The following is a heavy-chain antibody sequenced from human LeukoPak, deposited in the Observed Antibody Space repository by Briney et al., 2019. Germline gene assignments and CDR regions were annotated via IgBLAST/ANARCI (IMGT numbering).Heavy chain of an antibody. Sequence: GASVKVSCKASGYTFTGYYMHWVRQAPGQGLEWMGWINPNSGGTNYAQKFQGRVTMTRDTSITTAYMDLSRLTSDDTAVYYCARGRGLSVGVGLGTFDYWGQGTLVTVSS. J-gene: IGHJ4*02. CDR1: GYTFTGYY. CDR3: ARGRGLSVGVGLGTFDY. D-gene: IGHD3-10*01. CDR2: INPNSGGT. V-gene: IGHV1-2*02.